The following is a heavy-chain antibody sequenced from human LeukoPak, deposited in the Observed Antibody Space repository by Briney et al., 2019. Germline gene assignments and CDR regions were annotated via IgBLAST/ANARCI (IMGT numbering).Heavy chain of an antibody. V-gene: IGHV3-20*04. CDR1: GFTFDDYG. CDR3: ARDLQYGSGSYSDY. CDR2: INWNGGST. J-gene: IGHJ4*02. Sequence: GGSLRLSRAASGFTFDDYGMGWVRQAPGKGLEWVSGINWNGGSTGYADPVKGRFTISRDNAKNSLYLQMNSLRAEDTALYYCARDLQYGSGSYSDYWGQGTLVTVSS. D-gene: IGHD3-10*01.